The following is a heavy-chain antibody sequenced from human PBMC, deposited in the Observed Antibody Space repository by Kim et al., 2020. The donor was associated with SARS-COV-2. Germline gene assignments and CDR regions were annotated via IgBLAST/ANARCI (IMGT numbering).Heavy chain of an antibody. J-gene: IGHJ4*02. D-gene: IGHD3-10*01. CDR3: TTDPSTREMYYYGSGSYYPSDY. CDR2: IKSKTDGGTT. Sequence: GGSLRLSCAASGFTFSNAWMSWVRQAPGKGLEWVGRIKSKTDGGTTDYAAPVKGRFTISRDDSKNTLYLQMNSLKTEDTAVYYCTTDPSTREMYYYGSGSYYPSDYWGQGTLVTVSS. V-gene: IGHV3-15*01. CDR1: GFTFSNAW.